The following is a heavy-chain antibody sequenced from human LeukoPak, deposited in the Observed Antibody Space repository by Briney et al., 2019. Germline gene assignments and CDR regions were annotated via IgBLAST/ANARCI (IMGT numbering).Heavy chain of an antibody. V-gene: IGHV1-18*01. CDR3: ARESSYYYDSSGYSGY. CDR2: ISAYNGNT. J-gene: IGHJ4*02. Sequence: GASVKVSCKASGYTFTSYGISWVRQAPGQGLEWMGWISAYNGNTNYAQKLQGRVTMTTDTSTSTAYMELRSLRSDDTAVYYCARESSYYYDSSGYSGYWGQGTLVTVSS. D-gene: IGHD3-22*01. CDR1: GYTFTSYG.